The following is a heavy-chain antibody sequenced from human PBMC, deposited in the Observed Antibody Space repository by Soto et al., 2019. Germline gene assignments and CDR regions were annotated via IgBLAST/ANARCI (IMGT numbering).Heavy chain of an antibody. CDR1: GFTFKTYS. Sequence: EEQLVESGGGLVQPGGSLRLSCVASGFTFKTYSMNWVRQAPGKGLVWVSYISSSSSTIYYTDSVKGRFTISRDNAKNSLYLQMNSLRAEDTAVYYCARASVTTVTTRSFDYWGQGALVTVSS. J-gene: IGHJ4*02. D-gene: IGHD4-17*01. CDR3: ARASVTTVTTRSFDY. V-gene: IGHV3-48*01. CDR2: ISSSSSTI.